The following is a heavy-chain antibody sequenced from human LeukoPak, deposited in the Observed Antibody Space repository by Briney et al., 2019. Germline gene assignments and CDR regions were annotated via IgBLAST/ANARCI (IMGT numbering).Heavy chain of an antibody. D-gene: IGHD6-13*01. CDR1: GGSISSYY. V-gene: IGHV4-4*07. CDR3: ARSDSIAAANGAFDI. J-gene: IGHJ3*02. Sequence: SETLSLTCTVSGGSISSYYWSWIRQPAGKGLEWIGRIYTSGSTNYNPSLKSRVTISVDTSKNQFSLKLSSVTAADTAVYYCARSDSIAAANGAFDIWGQGTMVTVSS. CDR2: IYTSGST.